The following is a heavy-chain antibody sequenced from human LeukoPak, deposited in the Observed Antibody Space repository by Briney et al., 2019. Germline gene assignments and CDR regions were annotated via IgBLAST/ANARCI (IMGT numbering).Heavy chain of an antibody. Sequence: QPGGSLRLSCAASGFIVSSNYMTWVRQAPGKGLEWVANIKQDGSKKSYVDSVKGRFTISRDNAKNSLYLQMNSLRAEDTAIYYCTRVGYIDEGIDYWGQGTLVTVSS. CDR2: IKQDGSKK. CDR1: GFIVSSNY. CDR3: TRVGYIDEGIDY. J-gene: IGHJ4*02. D-gene: IGHD5-24*01. V-gene: IGHV3-7*04.